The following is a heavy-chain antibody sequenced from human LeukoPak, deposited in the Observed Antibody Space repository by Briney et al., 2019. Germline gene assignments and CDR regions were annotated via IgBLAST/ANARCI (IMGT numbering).Heavy chain of an antibody. CDR1: GFTFSSYA. D-gene: IGHD1-26*01. J-gene: IGHJ4*02. V-gene: IGHV3-30-3*01. CDR2: ISYDGSNK. Sequence: GGSLRLSCAASGFTFSSYAMHWVRQAPGKGLEWVAVISYDGSNKYYADSVKGRFTISRDNAKNSLYLEMNSLRVEDTAVYYCAKDPNLYSGNYDTYWGQGTLVTVSS. CDR3: AKDPNLYSGNYDTY.